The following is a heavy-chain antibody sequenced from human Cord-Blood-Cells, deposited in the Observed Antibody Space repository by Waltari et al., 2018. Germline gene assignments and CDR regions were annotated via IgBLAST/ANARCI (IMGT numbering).Heavy chain of an antibody. CDR3: AHLPSGSWTYYYYGMDV. Sequence: QITLKESGPTLVKPTQTLTLTCTFSGFSLSTSGVGVGWIRQPSGKALEWLALIYWDYEKRYSPSLKSRLTITKDTSKNQVVLTMTNMDPVDTATYYCAHLPSGSWTYYYYGMDVWGQGTTVTVSS. CDR1: GFSLSTSGVG. CDR2: IYWDYEK. V-gene: IGHV2-5*02. D-gene: IGHD6-13*01. J-gene: IGHJ6*02.